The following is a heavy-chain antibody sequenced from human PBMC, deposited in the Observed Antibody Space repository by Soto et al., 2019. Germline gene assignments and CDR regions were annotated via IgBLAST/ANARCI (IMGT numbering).Heavy chain of an antibody. J-gene: IGHJ4*02. D-gene: IGHD3-22*01. V-gene: IGHV3-23*01. CDR1: GFTFSNYA. Sequence: PXGSLILSCAASGFTFSNYAMNWVRQAPGKGLEWVSGISGSALNTYYADSVEGRFAIFRDTSKNQFSLKLSSVTAADTAVYYCARLSDSSGYYYGVWGQGTLVTVSS. CDR2: ISGSALNT. CDR3: ARLSDSSGYYYGV.